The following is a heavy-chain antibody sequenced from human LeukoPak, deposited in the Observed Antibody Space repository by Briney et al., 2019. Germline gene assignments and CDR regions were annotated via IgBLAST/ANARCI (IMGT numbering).Heavy chain of an antibody. CDR1: GGSISSYY. D-gene: IGHD3-3*01. CDR3: ARVVGTTIFADAFDI. J-gene: IGHJ3*02. CDR2: IYTSGST. V-gene: IGHV4-4*07. Sequence: SETLSLTCTVSGGSISSYYWSWIRQPAGKGLEWIGRIYTSGSTNYNPSLKSRVTISVDTSKNQFSLKLSSVTAADTAVNYCARVVGTTIFADAFDIWGQGTMVTVSS.